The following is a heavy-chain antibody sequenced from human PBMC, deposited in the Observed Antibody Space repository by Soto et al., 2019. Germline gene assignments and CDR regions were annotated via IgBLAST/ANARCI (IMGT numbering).Heavy chain of an antibody. CDR1: GYTFTNFG. Sequence: ASVKVSCKASGYTFTNFGISWVRPAPGQGLERMGWISAYNGNTNYAQNFQGRVTMTTDTSTSTAYMELRSLRSDYTAVYYCARVGTLIDHWGQGTLVNVSS. CDR2: ISAYNGNT. CDR3: ARVGTLIDH. V-gene: IGHV1-18*01. D-gene: IGHD3-10*01. J-gene: IGHJ4*02.